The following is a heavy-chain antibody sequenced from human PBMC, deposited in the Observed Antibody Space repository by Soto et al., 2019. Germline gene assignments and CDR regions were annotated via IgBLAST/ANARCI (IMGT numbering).Heavy chain of an antibody. CDR2: ISYDGSNK. D-gene: IGHD2-2*02. Sequence: GGSLRLSCAASGFTFSSYGMHWVRQAPGKGLEWVAVISYDGSNKYYADSVKGRFTISRDNSKNTLYLQMNSLRAEDTAVYYCAKDPCSSTSCYRYYGMDVWGQGTTVTVSS. CDR1: GFTFSSYG. J-gene: IGHJ6*02. CDR3: AKDPCSSTSCYRYYGMDV. V-gene: IGHV3-30*18.